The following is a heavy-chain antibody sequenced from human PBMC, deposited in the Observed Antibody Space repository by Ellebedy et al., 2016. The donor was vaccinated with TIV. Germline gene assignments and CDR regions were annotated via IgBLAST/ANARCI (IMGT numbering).Heavy chain of an antibody. CDR3: ARDELPSCGFFSFSP. Sequence: PGGSLRLSCAAPGFTFRSYSMNWVRKAPGKGRNWVSFISSSSSTIYYADSVKGRFTISRDNAQNTLFLQMSSLIAEDTAVYFFARDELPSCGFFSFSPWGQGTLVTVSS. D-gene: IGHD6-25*01. CDR1: GFTFRSYS. CDR2: ISSSSSTI. V-gene: IGHV3-48*01. J-gene: IGHJ5*02.